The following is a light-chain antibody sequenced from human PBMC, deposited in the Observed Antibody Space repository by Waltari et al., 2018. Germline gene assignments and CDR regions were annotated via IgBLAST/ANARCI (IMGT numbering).Light chain of an antibody. CDR3: TSYARSSRVV. Sequence: QSALTQPPSVSGSPGQSIAISCTGTSVDIVGYNYVPWYQQHPGKAPKLVIYDVNNRPSGVSDRFSGSKSGNTASLTISGLQAEDEADYYCTSYARSSRVVFGGGTKLTVL. J-gene: IGLJ2*01. CDR1: SVDIVGYNY. CDR2: DVN. V-gene: IGLV2-14*01.